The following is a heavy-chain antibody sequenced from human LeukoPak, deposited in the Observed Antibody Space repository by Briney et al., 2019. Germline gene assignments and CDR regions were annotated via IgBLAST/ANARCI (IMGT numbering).Heavy chain of an antibody. J-gene: IGHJ4*02. CDR2: VYYSGTT. D-gene: IGHD7-27*01. V-gene: IGHV4-59*01. CDR1: GGSISSYY. Sequence: TSETLSLTCTVSGGSISSYYWSWIRQPPGKGLEWIGYVYYSGTTNYNPSLKSRATISVDTSKNQFSLKLSSVTAADTAVYYCAREGWGYYFDFWGQGTLVTVSS. CDR3: AREGWGYYFDF.